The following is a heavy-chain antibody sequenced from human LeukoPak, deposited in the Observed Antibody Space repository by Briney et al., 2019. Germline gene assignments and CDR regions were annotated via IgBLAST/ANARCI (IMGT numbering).Heavy chain of an antibody. CDR1: GYTFNAYF. Sequence: RASVKVSCKASGYTFNAYFLHWVRQAPGQGLEWMGWISPHSSITNYAQNFQGRVTMTGDTSISTVYLELGGLRSDDTAVYYCVREIYRFDYWGQGTLVIVSS. J-gene: IGHJ4*02. CDR2: ISPHSSIT. CDR3: VREIYRFDY. D-gene: IGHD2-2*02. V-gene: IGHV1-2*02.